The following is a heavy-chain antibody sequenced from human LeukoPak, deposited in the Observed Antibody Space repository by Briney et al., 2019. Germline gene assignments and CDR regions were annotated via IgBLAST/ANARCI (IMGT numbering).Heavy chain of an antibody. D-gene: IGHD4-17*01. V-gene: IGHV3-74*01. Sequence: PGGSLRLSCAASGFTFSSYWMHWVPQAPGKGLVWVSRINSDGSSTSYADSVKGRFTISRDNAKNTLYLQMNSLRAEDTAVYYCARGIYGDYGCFDPWGQGTLVTVSS. J-gene: IGHJ5*02. CDR1: GFTFSSYW. CDR3: ARGIYGDYGCFDP. CDR2: INSDGSST.